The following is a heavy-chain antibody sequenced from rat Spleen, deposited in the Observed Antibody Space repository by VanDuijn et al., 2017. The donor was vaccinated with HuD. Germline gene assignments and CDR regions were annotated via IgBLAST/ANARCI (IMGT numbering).Heavy chain of an antibody. CDR2: ITTAAGKV. V-gene: IGHV5-31*01. D-gene: IGHD1-11*01. Sequence: EVQLVESGGGQVQPGRSLKLSCVASGFTFNNYWMTWIRQAPGKGLEWVASITTAAGKVYYPDSVKGRFTISRDNEKNTQYLQMDSLRSEDTATYYCARHYGGYSEYDMDAWGQGASVTVSS. J-gene: IGHJ4*01. CDR3: ARHYGGYSEYDMDA. CDR1: GFTFNNYW.